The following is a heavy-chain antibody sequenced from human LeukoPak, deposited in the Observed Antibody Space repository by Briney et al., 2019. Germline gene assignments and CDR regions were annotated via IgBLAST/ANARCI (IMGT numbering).Heavy chain of an antibody. CDR2: IYYSGST. J-gene: IGHJ6*03. V-gene: IGHV4-59*08. Sequence: SETLSLTCSVSGGTISGYFWSWIRQPPGKGLEWIGSIYYSGSTKYNTSLMSRVTISVDTSNNQFSLNLTSVTAADTAVYYCARSGPVASYHYFMDVWGEGTAVTVSS. CDR1: GGTISGYF. CDR3: ARSGPVASYHYFMDV. D-gene: IGHD5-18*01.